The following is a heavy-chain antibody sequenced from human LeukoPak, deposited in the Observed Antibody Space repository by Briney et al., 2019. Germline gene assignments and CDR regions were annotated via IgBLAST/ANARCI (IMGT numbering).Heavy chain of an antibody. Sequence: SETLSLTCAVSGGSFSSSNWWSWVRQPPGKGLEWIGSIYYSGSTYYNPSLKSRVTISVDTSKNQFSLKLSSVTAADTAVYYCARRGGYDIEYWGQGTLVTVSS. J-gene: IGHJ4*02. D-gene: IGHD5-12*01. V-gene: IGHV4-39*01. CDR3: ARRGGYDIEY. CDR2: IYYSGST. CDR1: GGSFSSSNW.